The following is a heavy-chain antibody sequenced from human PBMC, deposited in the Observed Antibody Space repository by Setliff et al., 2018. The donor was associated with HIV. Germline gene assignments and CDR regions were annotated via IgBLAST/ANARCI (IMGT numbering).Heavy chain of an antibody. CDR3: ASHWDYGDYVGYFDY. D-gene: IGHD4-17*01. Sequence: GGSLRLSCAASGFTFSGYAMSWVRQAPGKGLEWVANIKQDGSEKFYMDSVKGRFIISRDNAKNSSYLHMNNLRVEDTAVYYCASHWDYGDYVGYFDYWGQGTLVTVSS. V-gene: IGHV3-7*03. CDR1: GFTFSGYA. J-gene: IGHJ4*02. CDR2: IKQDGSEK.